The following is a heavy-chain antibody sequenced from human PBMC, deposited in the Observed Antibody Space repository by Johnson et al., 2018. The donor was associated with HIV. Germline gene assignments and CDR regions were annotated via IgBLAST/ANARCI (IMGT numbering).Heavy chain of an antibody. V-gene: IGHV3-66*01. CDR3: AKAGQLVAATSAFDI. CDR1: GFTVSSNY. Sequence: VQLVESRGVLVQPGRSLRLSCAASGFTVSSNYMSWVRQAPGKGLEWVSVIYSGGSTYYADSVKGRFTNSRDNSKNTLYLQMNSLRAEDTAVYYCAKAGQLVAATSAFDIWGQGTMVTVSS. J-gene: IGHJ3*02. CDR2: IYSGGST. D-gene: IGHD2-15*01.